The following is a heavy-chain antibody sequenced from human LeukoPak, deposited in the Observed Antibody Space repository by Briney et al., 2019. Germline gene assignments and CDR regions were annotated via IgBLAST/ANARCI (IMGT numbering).Heavy chain of an antibody. CDR2: IIPIFGTA. CDR3: ARGLAAASAVTIDY. Sequence: ASVKVSCKASGGTFSSYAISWVRQAPGQGLEWMGGIIPIFGTANYAQKFQGRVTITADESTSTAYMELSSLRSEDTAVYFCARGLAAASAVTIDYWGQGTLVTVSS. D-gene: IGHD6-13*01. CDR1: GGTFSSYA. V-gene: IGHV1-69*13. J-gene: IGHJ4*02.